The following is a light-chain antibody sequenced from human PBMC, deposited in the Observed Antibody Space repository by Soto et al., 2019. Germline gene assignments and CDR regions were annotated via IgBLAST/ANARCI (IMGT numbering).Light chain of an antibody. J-gene: IGLJ3*02. CDR3: SSYTSDSAL. CDR2: DVY. CDR1: GSNVDSFDY. Sequence: QSALTQPASVSGSPGQSITISCVVTGSNVDSFDYVSWYQLHPGNAPKLVIYDVYNRPSGVSDRFSGSKSGNTASLTISGLRSEDEADYYCSSYTSDSALFGGGTKVTVL. V-gene: IGLV2-14*03.